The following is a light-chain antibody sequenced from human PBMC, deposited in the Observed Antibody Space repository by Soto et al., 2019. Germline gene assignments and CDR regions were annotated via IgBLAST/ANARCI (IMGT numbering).Light chain of an antibody. J-gene: IGKJ1*01. CDR1: QSVNSK. CDR2: GAS. V-gene: IGKV3-15*01. CDR3: QQYNNYLRT. Sequence: EVVMTQSPATLSVSPGERATLSCRASQSVNSKLAWYQQKPGQSPRLLIYGASTRATGIPARFTGSGSGTEFTLTISSLQSEDFAVYYCQQYNNYLRTFCQGIKVDIK.